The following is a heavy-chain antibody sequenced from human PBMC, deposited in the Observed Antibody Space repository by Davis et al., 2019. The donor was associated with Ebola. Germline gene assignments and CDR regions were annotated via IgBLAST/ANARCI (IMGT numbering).Heavy chain of an antibody. J-gene: IGHJ6*02. V-gene: IGHV3-23*01. CDR1: GFTFSSYA. D-gene: IGHD5/OR15-5a*01. CDR2: ISGSGGST. Sequence: GESLKISCAASGFTFSSYAMSWVRQAPGKGLEWVSAISGSGGSTYYADSVKGRFTISRDNSKNTLYLQMNSLRAEDTAVYYCAKTDPVYPYYYGMDVWGQGTTVTVSS. CDR3: AKTDPVYPYYYGMDV.